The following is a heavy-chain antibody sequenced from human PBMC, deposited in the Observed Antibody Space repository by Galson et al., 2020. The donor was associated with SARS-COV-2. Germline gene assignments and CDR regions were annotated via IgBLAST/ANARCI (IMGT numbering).Heavy chain of an antibody. D-gene: IGHD3-10*01. CDR1: GGSISRSSYY. J-gene: IGHJ6*02. V-gene: IGHV4-39*07. CDR2: IYYSGSS. Sequence: ASETLSLTCSVSGGSISRSSYYWGWIRQPPGEGLEWIASIYYSGSSYYSPSLKSRVTISVDTSKNQFSLKLRSVTAADTAVYYCHYGSGSNSYYSVMDVWGQGTAVTVSS. CDR3: HYGSGSNSYYSVMDV.